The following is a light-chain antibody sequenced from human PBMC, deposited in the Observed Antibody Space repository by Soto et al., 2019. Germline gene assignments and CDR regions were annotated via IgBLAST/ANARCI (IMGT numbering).Light chain of an antibody. Sequence: QSALTQAASVSGSPGQSITISCTGTSSDVGSYNLVSWYQQHPGTAPKLIIYEANKRPSVLSTRFSGSKSGNTASLTISGLQAEDEADYFCSSYAGISTLVVFGGGTKLTVL. CDR2: EAN. J-gene: IGLJ2*01. CDR3: SSYAGISTLVV. V-gene: IGLV2-23*01. CDR1: SSDVGSYNL.